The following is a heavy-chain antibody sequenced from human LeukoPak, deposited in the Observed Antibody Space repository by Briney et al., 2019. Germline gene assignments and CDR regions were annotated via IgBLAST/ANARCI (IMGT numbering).Heavy chain of an antibody. V-gene: IGHV3-23*01. CDR2: ISGSGDYT. Sequence: GGSLRLSCAASGFTFSSHGMSWVRQAPGKGLEWVSTISGSGDYTYYADSVKGRFTISRDNAKNSLYLQMNSLRAEDTAVYYCARVIAAADSFDYWGQGTLVTVSS. CDR1: GFTFSSHG. J-gene: IGHJ4*02. CDR3: ARVIAAADSFDY. D-gene: IGHD6-13*01.